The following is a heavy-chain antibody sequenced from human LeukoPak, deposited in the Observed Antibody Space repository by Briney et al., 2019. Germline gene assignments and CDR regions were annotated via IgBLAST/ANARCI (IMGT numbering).Heavy chain of an antibody. Sequence: GGSLRLSCAASGFTFSDYYMSWIRQAPGKGLEWVSYISSSGSTIYYADSVKGRFTISRDNAKNSLYLQMNSLRAEDTAVYYCARDTYCGGDCYSIGVIWGQGTMVTVSS. J-gene: IGHJ3*02. CDR1: GFTFSDYY. V-gene: IGHV3-11*01. D-gene: IGHD2-21*02. CDR3: ARDTYCGGDCYSIGVI. CDR2: ISSSGSTI.